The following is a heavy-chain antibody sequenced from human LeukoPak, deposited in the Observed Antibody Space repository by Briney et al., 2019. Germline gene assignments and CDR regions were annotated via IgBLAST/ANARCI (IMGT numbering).Heavy chain of an antibody. CDR3: GKDRGYGRSAADY. V-gene: IGHV3-30*18. J-gene: IGHJ4*02. Sequence: PGGSLRLSCAASGFTFSSDGMHWVRQAAGKGLEWVAVISYDGGNQYYADSVKGRFTISRDNSKNTLYLQLNSLRAEDTAVYYCGKDRGYGRSAADYWGQGTQVTVSS. CDR1: GFTFSSDG. D-gene: IGHD5-12*01. CDR2: ISYDGGNQ.